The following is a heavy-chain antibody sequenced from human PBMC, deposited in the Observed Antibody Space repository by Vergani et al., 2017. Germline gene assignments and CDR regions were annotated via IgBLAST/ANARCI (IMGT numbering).Heavy chain of an antibody. V-gene: IGHV3-30*18. CDR2: ISYDGSNK. J-gene: IGHJ6*02. CDR1: GFTFSSYG. CDR3: AKGKLSSGYYYYYYGMDV. D-gene: IGHD3-22*01. Sequence: QVQLVESGGGVVQPGRSLRLSCAASGFTFSSYGMHWVRQAPGKGLEWVAVISYDGSNKYYADSVKGRFTISGDNSKNTLYLQMNSLRAEDTAVYYCAKGKLSSGYYYYYYGMDVWGQGTTVTVSS.